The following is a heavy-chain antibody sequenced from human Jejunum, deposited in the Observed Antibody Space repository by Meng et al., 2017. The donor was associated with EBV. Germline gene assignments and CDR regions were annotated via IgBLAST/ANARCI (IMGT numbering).Heavy chain of an antibody. CDR1: GFTFTNYD. V-gene: IGHV1-8*01. J-gene: IGHJ5*02. CDR2: MNPSNGKT. CDR3: ARGAQPIDL. D-gene: IGHD3-3*01. Sequence: QVWRFGAGWSKLGASGKFSCKASGFTFTNYDINWVRQASGQGLEWMGWMNPSNGKTGYAQKFQGRVTMTRDASTSTAYMELSSLRSDDTAVYFCARGAQPIDLWGQGTLVTVSS.